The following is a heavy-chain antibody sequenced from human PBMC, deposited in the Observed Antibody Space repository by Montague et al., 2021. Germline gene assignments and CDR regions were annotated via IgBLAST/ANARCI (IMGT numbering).Heavy chain of an antibody. Sequence: SLRLSCAASGFIFNNSYMAWIRQAPGKGLEWVANMNPDGSGRYYVDSVRGRFTISRDNAKNSLFLQMSSLRVEDTAVYYCARDPFFDAVDYWGHGTLDTVSS. CDR3: ARDPFFDAVDY. CDR2: MNPDGSGR. V-gene: IGHV3-7*01. D-gene: IGHD2/OR15-2a*01. J-gene: IGHJ4*01. CDR1: GFIFNNSY.